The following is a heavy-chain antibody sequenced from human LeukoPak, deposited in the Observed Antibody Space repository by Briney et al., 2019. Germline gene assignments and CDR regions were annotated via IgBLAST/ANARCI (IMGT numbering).Heavy chain of an antibody. CDR1: GYTFTSYG. D-gene: IGHD6-13*01. Sequence: ASVKVSCKASGYTFTSYGISWVRQAPGQGREWMGWISAYNGNTNYAQKLQGRVTMTTDTSASTAYMELRSLRSDDTAVYYCARDRRAIATAGEYYFDYWGQGILVTVSS. CDR2: ISAYNGNT. CDR3: ARDRRAIATAGEYYFDY. J-gene: IGHJ4*02. V-gene: IGHV1-18*01.